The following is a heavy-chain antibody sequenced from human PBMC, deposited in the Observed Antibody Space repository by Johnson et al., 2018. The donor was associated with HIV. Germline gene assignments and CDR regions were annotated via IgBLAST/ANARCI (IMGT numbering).Heavy chain of an antibody. CDR2: TQQDGSVK. Sequence: MLLVESGGGLVKPGGSLRLSCAASGFTFSNAWMSWVRQAPGTGLAWVAQTQQDGSVKLYVSSLRGRITISRYNSKNTLYLQMNSLRAEDTAVYYCAKDRGYGGNLDAFDIWGQGTMVTVSS. CDR1: GFTFSNAW. V-gene: IGHV3-7*01. J-gene: IGHJ3*02. D-gene: IGHD4-23*01. CDR3: AKDRGYGGNLDAFDI.